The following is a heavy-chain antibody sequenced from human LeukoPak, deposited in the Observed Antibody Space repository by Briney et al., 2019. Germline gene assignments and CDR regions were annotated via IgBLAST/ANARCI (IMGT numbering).Heavy chain of an antibody. D-gene: IGHD6-19*01. Sequence: PGGSLRLSCAASGFTFSSYAMSWVRQAPGKGLEWVSAISGSGGNTDYADSVKGRFTISRDNSKNTLYLQMNSLRAEDTAVFYCAKDRAVADTPVFDYWGQGTLVTVSS. CDR1: GFTFSSYA. V-gene: IGHV3-23*01. CDR3: AKDRAVADTPVFDY. J-gene: IGHJ4*02. CDR2: ISGSGGNT.